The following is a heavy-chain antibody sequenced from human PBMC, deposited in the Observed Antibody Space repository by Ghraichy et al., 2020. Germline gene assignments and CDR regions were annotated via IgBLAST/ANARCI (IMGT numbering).Heavy chain of an antibody. CDR2: MFHSGST. D-gene: IGHD3-10*01. V-gene: IGHV4-39*01. CDR1: GGSISSSNYY. J-gene: IGHJ4*02. Sequence: SETLSLTCTVSGGSISSSNYYWGWIRQPPGKGLEWIGSMFHSGSTYYNPSLKSRVTISVNTSKNQFTLNLSSVTAADTAVYYCRLRRGGADNWGQGTLVTVSS. CDR3: RLRRGGADN.